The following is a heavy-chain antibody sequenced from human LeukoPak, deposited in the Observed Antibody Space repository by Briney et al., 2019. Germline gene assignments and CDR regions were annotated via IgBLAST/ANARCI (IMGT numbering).Heavy chain of an antibody. Sequence: PGGSLRLSCAASGFTFSSYAMSWVRQAPGKGLEWVSAISGSGGSTHYADSVKGRFTISRDNSKNTLYLQMNSLRAEDTAVYYCAKVWGVVVAAPFDYWGQGTLVTVSS. D-gene: IGHD2-15*01. CDR2: ISGSGGST. CDR3: AKVWGVVVAAPFDY. CDR1: GFTFSSYA. J-gene: IGHJ4*02. V-gene: IGHV3-23*01.